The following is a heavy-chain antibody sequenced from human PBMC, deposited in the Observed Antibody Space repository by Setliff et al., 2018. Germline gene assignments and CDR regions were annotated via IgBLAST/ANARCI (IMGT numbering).Heavy chain of an antibody. CDR1: GDSMSSYY. V-gene: IGHV4-4*08. J-gene: IGHJ6*03. Sequence: SETLSLTCTVSGDSMSSYYWSWIRQSPGKGLEWIGYIYTSGSTYYNPSLKSRVTISVDTSKNQFSLKLRSVTAADTAVYYCARGRGATVGYYYYYYMDVWGKGTTVTVSS. D-gene: IGHD4-17*01. CDR2: IYTSGST. CDR3: ARGRGATVGYYYYYYMDV.